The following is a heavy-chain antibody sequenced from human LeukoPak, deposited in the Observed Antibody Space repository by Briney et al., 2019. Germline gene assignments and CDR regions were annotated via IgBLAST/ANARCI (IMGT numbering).Heavy chain of an antibody. J-gene: IGHJ4*02. CDR3: ARHEPRADGQEFDY. CDR1: GGSISSGSYY. V-gene: IGHV4-61*01. D-gene: IGHD5-24*01. CDR2: IYYSGST. Sequence: SETLSLTCTVSGGSISSGSYYWSWIRQPPGKGLEWIGYIYYSGSTNYNPSLKSRVTISVDTSKNQFSLKLSSVTAADTAVYYCARHEPRADGQEFDYWGQGTLVTVSS.